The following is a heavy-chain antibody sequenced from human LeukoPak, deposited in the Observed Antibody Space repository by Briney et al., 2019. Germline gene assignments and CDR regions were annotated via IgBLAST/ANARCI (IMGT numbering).Heavy chain of an antibody. CDR1: GFTFSSYG. Sequence: GGSLRLSCAASGFTFSSYGIHWVRQAPGKGLEWVSSITSGGDYIYYADSVKGRFTTSRDNAKNSLSLQLNSLRVEDTAVYYCARGHYDVLAASYKWTPDYWGQGTLVTVSS. J-gene: IGHJ4*02. V-gene: IGHV3-21*01. CDR2: ITSGGDYI. D-gene: IGHD3-9*01. CDR3: ARGHYDVLAASYKWTPDY.